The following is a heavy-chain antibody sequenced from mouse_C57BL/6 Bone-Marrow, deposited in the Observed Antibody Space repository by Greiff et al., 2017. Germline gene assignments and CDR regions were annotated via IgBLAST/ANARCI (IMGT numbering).Heavy chain of an antibody. CDR2: IYPSDSET. V-gene: IGHV1-61*01. CDR3: TSTTVVATDY. CDR1: GYTFTSYW. J-gene: IGHJ2*01. Sequence: QVQLQQPGAELVRPGSSVKLSCKASGYTFTSYWMDWVNQRPGQGLEWIGNIYPSDSETHYNQKFKDKATLTVDKSSSTTYMQLSILTSEDSAVYYCTSTTVVATDYWGQGTTLTVSS. D-gene: IGHD1-1*01.